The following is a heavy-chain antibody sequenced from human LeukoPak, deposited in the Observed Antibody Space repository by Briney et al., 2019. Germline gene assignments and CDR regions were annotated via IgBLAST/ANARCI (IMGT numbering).Heavy chain of an antibody. D-gene: IGHD2-15*01. CDR3: ARRVASRNLDY. J-gene: IGHJ4*02. CDR2: INHSGST. V-gene: IGHV4-34*01. Sequence: PSETLSLTCAVYGGSFSGYYWTWIRQPPGKGLEWIGEINHSGSTNYNPSLKSRVTISVDTSKNQFSLNLIPVTAADTAVYYCARRVASRNLDYWGQGTLVTVSS. CDR1: GGSFSGYY.